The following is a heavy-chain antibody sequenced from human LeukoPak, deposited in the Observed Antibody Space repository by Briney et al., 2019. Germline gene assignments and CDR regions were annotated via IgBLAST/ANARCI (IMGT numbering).Heavy chain of an antibody. V-gene: IGHV4-34*01. D-gene: IGHD3-16*02. CDR3: ARGRDYVWGTYRYTDSPFPNFDY. CDR1: GGSFSDYY. CDR2: INHSGST. J-gene: IGHJ4*02. Sequence: SPSETLSLTCAVYGGSFSDYYWSWIRQPPGKGLEWIGEINHSGSTDYNPSLKSRVTMSVDTSKNQFSLKLSSVTAADTAVYFCARGRDYVWGTYRYTDSPFPNFDYWGQGTLVTVSS.